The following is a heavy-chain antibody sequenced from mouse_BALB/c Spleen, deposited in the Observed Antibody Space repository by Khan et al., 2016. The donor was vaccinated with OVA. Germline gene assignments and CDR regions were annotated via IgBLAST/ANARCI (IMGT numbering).Heavy chain of an antibody. CDR1: GYSITSGYG. J-gene: IGHJ2*01. CDR3: AGAARIQY. D-gene: IGHD1-2*01. CDR2: ISYSGST. Sequence: EVQLLESGPGLVKPSQSLSLTCTVTGYSITSGYGWNWIRQFPGNKLEWMGYISYSGSTNNNPSLKSRISITRDTSKNQFFLQLNSVTTEDTATYYCAGAARIQYWGQGTTLTVSS. V-gene: IGHV3-2*02.